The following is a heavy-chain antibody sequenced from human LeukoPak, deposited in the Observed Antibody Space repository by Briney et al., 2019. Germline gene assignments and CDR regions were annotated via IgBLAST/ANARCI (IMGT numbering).Heavy chain of an antibody. V-gene: IGHV3-30-3*01. D-gene: IGHD6-19*01. CDR2: ISYDGSNK. Sequence: GGSLRLSCAASGFTFSSYAMHWVRQAPGKGLEWVAVISYDGSNKYYADSVKGRFTISRDNAKNSLYLQMNSLRAEDTAVYYCAGAEYSSGWYGGNDAFDIWGQGTMVTVSS. CDR1: GFTFSSYA. CDR3: AGAEYSSGWYGGNDAFDI. J-gene: IGHJ3*02.